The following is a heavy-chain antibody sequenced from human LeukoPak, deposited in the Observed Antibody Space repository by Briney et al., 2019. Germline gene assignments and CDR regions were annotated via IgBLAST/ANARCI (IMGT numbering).Heavy chain of an antibody. J-gene: IGHJ6*03. CDR2: INSDGSST. CDR1: GFTFSSYW. CDR3: ARGDTAMVDYYYYMDV. V-gene: IGHV3-74*01. D-gene: IGHD5-18*01. Sequence: HPGGSLRLSCAASGFTFSSYWMHWVRQAPGKGLVWVSRINSDGSSTSYADSVKGRFTISRDNAKNSLYLQVNSLRAEDTAVYYCARGDTAMVDYYYYMDVWGKGTTVTISS.